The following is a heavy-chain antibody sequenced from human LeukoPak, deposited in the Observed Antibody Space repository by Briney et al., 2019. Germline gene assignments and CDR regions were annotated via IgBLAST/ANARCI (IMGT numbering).Heavy chain of an antibody. V-gene: IGHV1-46*01. J-gene: IGHJ4*02. CDR1: GYTFTSYY. Sequence: ASVKVSCKASGYTFTSYYMHWVRQAPGQGLEWMGIINPSGGSTSYAQKFQGRVTMTRDTATSTVYIELSSLRSEDTAVYYCARDRTPKAEWELPYFDYWGQGTLVTVSS. D-gene: IGHD1-26*01. CDR3: ARDRTPKAEWELPYFDY. CDR2: INPSGGST.